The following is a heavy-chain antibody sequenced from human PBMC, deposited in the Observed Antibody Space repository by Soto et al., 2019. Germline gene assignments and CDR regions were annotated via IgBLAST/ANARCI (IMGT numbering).Heavy chain of an antibody. J-gene: IGHJ6*02. D-gene: IGHD2-15*01. V-gene: IGHV3-30*03. CDR1: GFTFSSYG. CDR3: ARPVVAATPQLWFNPYYYGMDV. Sequence: GGSLRLSCAASGFTFSSYGMHWVRQAPGKGLEWVAVISYDGSNKYYADSVKGRFTISRDNSKNTLYLQMNSLRSEDTAVYYCARPVVAATPQLWFNPYYYGMDVWGQGTTVTVSS. CDR2: ISYDGSNK.